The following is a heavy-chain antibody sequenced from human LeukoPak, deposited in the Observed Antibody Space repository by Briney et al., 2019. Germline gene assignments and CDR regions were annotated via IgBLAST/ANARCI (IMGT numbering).Heavy chain of an antibody. CDR1: GFTVSSNY. J-gene: IGHJ4*02. V-gene: IGHV3-66*02. D-gene: IGHD3-3*01. CDR3: AKDDRGNEAPFDY. CDR2: IYSGGGT. Sequence: GGSLRLSCAVSGFTVSSNYMSWVRQAPGKGLEGVSVIYSGGGTYYADSVKGRFTISRDNSKNTLHLQMNSLRAEDTAVYYCAKDDRGNEAPFDYWGQGTLVTVSS.